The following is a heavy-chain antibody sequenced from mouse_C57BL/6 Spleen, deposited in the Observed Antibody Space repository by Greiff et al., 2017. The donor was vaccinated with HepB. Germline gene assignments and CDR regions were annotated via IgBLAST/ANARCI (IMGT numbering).Heavy chain of an antibody. V-gene: IGHV14-4*01. CDR3: TTSRYAY. J-gene: IGHJ3*01. Sequence: DVQLQESGAELVRPGASVKLSCTASGFNIKDDYMHWVKQRPEQGLEWIGWIDPENGDTEYASKFQGKATITADTPSNTAYLQLSSLSSEDTAVYYCTTSRYAYWGQGTLVTVSA. CDR1: GFNIKDDY. CDR2: IDPENGDT.